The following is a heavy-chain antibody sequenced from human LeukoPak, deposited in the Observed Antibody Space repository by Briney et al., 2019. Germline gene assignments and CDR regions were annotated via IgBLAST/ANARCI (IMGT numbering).Heavy chain of an antibody. CDR1: GGSISSYY. Sequence: SETLSLTCTVSGGSISSYYWSWIRQPPGKGLEWIGYIYYSGSTNYNPSLKSRVTISVDTSKNQFSLKLSSVTAADTAVYYCARGDVVVVAASPWFDPWGQGTLVTVSS. CDR2: IYYSGST. D-gene: IGHD2-15*01. CDR3: ARGDVVVVAASPWFDP. V-gene: IGHV4-59*01. J-gene: IGHJ5*02.